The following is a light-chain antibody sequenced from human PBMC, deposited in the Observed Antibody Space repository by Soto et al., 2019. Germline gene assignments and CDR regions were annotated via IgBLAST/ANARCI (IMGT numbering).Light chain of an antibody. CDR3: QQADSFPRGGLT. Sequence: DIQMTQSPSSVSASVGDRVTITCRASQGIRNWLAWYQQKPGKAPKRLIYNASSLQSGVPSRFSGSGSGTDFTLTISSLQPEDFATYSCQQADSFPRGGLTFGGGTKVEI. CDR1: QGIRNW. CDR2: NAS. J-gene: IGKJ4*01. V-gene: IGKV1-12*01.